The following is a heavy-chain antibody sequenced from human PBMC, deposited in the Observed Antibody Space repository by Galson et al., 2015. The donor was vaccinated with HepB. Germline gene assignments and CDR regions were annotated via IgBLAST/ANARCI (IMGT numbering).Heavy chain of an antibody. Sequence: SLRLSCAASGFTFSSYGMHWVRQAPGKGLEWVAVISFAGRDKFYADSVKGRFTISRANSKNTLYLQMTSLRPEDTAVYYCAKDFSEIPLGDFWSGYHPAFEYWGQGTLVTLSS. V-gene: IGHV3-30*18. CDR1: GFTFSSYG. CDR3: AKDFSEIPLGDFWSGYHPAFEY. CDR2: ISFAGRDK. J-gene: IGHJ4*02. D-gene: IGHD3-3*01.